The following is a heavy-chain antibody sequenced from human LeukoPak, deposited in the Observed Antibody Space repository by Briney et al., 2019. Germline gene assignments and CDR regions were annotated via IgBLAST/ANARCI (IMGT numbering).Heavy chain of an antibody. V-gene: IGHV1-18*01. Sequence: ASVKVSCKASGYTFTNYGLSWVRQAPGQGLEWMGWISGYNGNTMYVQKLQGRVTMTRDTSTTTAYMELRSLRSDDTAVYCCARVDSSSWYGWFDPWGQGTLVTVSS. CDR1: GYTFTNYG. CDR2: ISGYNGNT. D-gene: IGHD6-13*01. CDR3: ARVDSSSWYGWFDP. J-gene: IGHJ5*02.